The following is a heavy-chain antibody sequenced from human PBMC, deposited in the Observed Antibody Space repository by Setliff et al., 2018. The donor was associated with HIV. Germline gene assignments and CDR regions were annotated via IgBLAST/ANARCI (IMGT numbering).Heavy chain of an antibody. CDR1: GFTFSGSP. J-gene: IGHJ4*02. CDR3: TRPQYFYETGGSDY. CDR2: IKNRAENYAT. V-gene: IGHV3-73*01. Sequence: GESLRLSCAASGFTFSGSPIHWVRQASGKGLEWIGRIKNRAENYATAYAASVKGRFTISRDDSMNTAYLQMNGLKIDDTAVYYCTRPQYFYETGGSDYWGQGTLVTVSS. D-gene: IGHD3-22*01.